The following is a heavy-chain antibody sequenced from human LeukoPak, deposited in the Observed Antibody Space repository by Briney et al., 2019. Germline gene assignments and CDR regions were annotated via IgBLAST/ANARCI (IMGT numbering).Heavy chain of an antibody. CDR1: GYSISSGYY. CDR2: INHSGST. J-gene: IGHJ6*03. Sequence: SETLSLTCAVSGYSISSGYYWSWIRQPPGKGLEWIGEINHSGSTNYNPSLKSRVTISVDTSKNQFSLKLSSVTAADTAVYYCARGWGSSWPNYYYYMDVWGKGTTATVSS. D-gene: IGHD6-13*01. CDR3: ARGWGSSWPNYYYYMDV. V-gene: IGHV4-34*01.